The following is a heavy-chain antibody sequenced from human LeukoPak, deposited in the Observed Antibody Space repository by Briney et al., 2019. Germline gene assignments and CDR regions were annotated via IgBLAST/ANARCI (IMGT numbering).Heavy chain of an antibody. J-gene: IGHJ4*02. CDR3: ARNGISIFGVVYSYFFDY. Sequence: ASVKLSFKASGYTFTSYNMHWVRQAPGHGLEWMGIINPSASSTSYTQKIQGRDTINTDTSKSSVYMELSSMRSEDTAVYYCARNGISIFGVVYSYFFDYWGQGTLVTVSS. CDR2: INPSASST. V-gene: IGHV1-46*01. CDR1: GYTFTSYN. D-gene: IGHD3-3*01.